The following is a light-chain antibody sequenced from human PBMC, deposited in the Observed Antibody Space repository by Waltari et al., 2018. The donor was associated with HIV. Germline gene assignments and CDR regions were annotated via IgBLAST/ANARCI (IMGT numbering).Light chain of an antibody. J-gene: IGKJ5*01. CDR1: QGISNW. V-gene: IGKV1-12*02. Sequence: DIQMTQSPSSVSASVGDGVTITCRASQGISNWLAWYQQKPGKAPKLLIYAASSLQSGVPSRFSGSGSGTDFTLTITSLQPEDFATYYCQQANSFPSITFGQGTRLEIK. CDR2: AAS. CDR3: QQANSFPSIT.